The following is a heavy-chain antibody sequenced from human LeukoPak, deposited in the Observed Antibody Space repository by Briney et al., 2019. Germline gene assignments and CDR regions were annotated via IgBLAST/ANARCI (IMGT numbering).Heavy chain of an antibody. D-gene: IGHD1-26*01. Sequence: PGGSLRLSCAASGFTFSSYSMNWVRQAPGKGLEWFSSISSSSSTIYYADSVKGRFTISRDNAKNSLYLQMNSLRAEDTAVYYCARAGWDLLRVGATLFDYWGQGTLVTVSS. CDR3: ARAGWDLLRVGATLFDY. CDR1: GFTFSSYS. CDR2: ISSSSSTI. V-gene: IGHV3-48*04. J-gene: IGHJ4*02.